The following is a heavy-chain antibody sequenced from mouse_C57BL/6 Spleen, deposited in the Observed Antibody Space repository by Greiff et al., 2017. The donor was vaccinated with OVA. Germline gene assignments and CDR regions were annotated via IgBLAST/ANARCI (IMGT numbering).Heavy chain of an antibody. V-gene: IGHV2-2*01. D-gene: IGHD2-1*01. CDR2: IWSGGST. J-gene: IGHJ3*01. CDR3: AREYYGNQAWFAY. CDR1: GFSLTSYG. Sequence: VKLVESGPGLVQPSQSLSITCTVSGFSLTSYGVHWVRQSPGKGLEWLGVIWSGGSTDYNAAFISRLSISKDNSKSQVFFKMNSLQADDTAIYYCAREYYGNQAWFAYWGQGTLVTVSA.